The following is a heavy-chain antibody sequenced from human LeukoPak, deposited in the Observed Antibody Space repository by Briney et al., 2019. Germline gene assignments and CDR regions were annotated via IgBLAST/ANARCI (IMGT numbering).Heavy chain of an antibody. CDR3: ARQRSLGYFDY. V-gene: IGHV3-30-3*01. D-gene: IGHD3-16*01. CDR1: GFTFSTYN. Sequence: GGSLRLSCAASGFTFSTYNLHWVRQAPGKGLEWVAVILYDGSNRYYADSAKGRFTISRDNSKNTLSLQMNSLRTEDTAVYYCARQRSLGYFDYWGQGSLVTVSS. CDR2: ILYDGSNR. J-gene: IGHJ4*02.